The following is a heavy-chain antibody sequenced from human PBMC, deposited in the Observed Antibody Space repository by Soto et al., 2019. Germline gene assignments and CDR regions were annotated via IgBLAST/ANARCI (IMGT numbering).Heavy chain of an antibody. D-gene: IGHD1-26*01. CDR2: ISYDGSNK. J-gene: IGHJ6*02. V-gene: IGHV3-30-3*01. CDR1: GFTFSSYA. Sequence: PGGSLRLSCAASGFTFSSYAMHWVRQAPGKGLEWVAVISYDGSNKYYADSVKGRFTISRDNSKNTLYLQMNSLRAEDTAVYYCARGLVYYYYYGMDVWGQGTTVTVSS. CDR3: ARGLVYYYYYGMDV.